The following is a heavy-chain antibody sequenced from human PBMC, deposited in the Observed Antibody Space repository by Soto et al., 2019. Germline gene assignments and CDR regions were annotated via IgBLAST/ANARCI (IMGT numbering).Heavy chain of an antibody. J-gene: IGHJ4*01. Sequence: GGSLRLSCAASGFILSDYTMHWVRQAPGKGLEWAAGISYEGGNKYYPDSAKGRCIISRDNSKNTVYLQMNSLRAEDTDVYYCARGRQLWSTFDSWGHGTLVTVSS. D-gene: IGHD5-18*01. CDR3: ARGRQLWSTFDS. CDR2: ISYEGGNK. CDR1: GFILSDYT. V-gene: IGHV3-30-3*01.